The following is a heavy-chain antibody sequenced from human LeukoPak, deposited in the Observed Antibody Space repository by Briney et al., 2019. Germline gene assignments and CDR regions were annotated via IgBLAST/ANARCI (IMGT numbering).Heavy chain of an antibody. J-gene: IGHJ5*02. CDR2: IDTSGST. D-gene: IGHD6-13*01. CDR1: GGSISSYF. V-gene: IGHV4-4*07. Sequence: SETLSLTCTVSGGSISSYFCSWIRQPAGKGLEWIGRIDTSGSTNYNPSLKSRVTMSVDTSKNQFSLKLSSVTAADTAVYYCARVGSLSRGRNWVDPWGREPWSPSPQ. CDR3: ARVGSLSRGRNWVDP.